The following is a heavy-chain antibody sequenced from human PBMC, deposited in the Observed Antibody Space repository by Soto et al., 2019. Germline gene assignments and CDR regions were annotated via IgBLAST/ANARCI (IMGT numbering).Heavy chain of an antibody. CDR2: INPSGGST. D-gene: IGHD1-1*01. Sequence: QVQLVQSGAEVKKPGASVKVSCKASGYTFTSYYMHWVRQAPGQGLEWMGIINPSGGSTSYAQKFQGRVTMTRATSTSTVYMELSSLRSEDTAVYYCAREVQLERPVYYYMDVWGKGTTVTVSS. V-gene: IGHV1-46*03. CDR3: AREVQLERPVYYYMDV. CDR1: GYTFTSYY. J-gene: IGHJ6*03.